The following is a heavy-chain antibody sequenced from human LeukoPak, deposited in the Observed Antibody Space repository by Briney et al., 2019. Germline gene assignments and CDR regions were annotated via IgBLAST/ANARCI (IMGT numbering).Heavy chain of an antibody. CDR2: ISGSGGST. CDR1: GFTFSSYA. Sequence: GGSLRLSCAASGFTFSSYAMHWVRQAPGKGLEWVSAISGSGGSTYYADSVKGRFTISRDNSKNTLYLQMNSLRAEDTAVYYCAKDRGVVINPFDYWGQGTLVTVSS. J-gene: IGHJ4*02. V-gene: IGHV3-23*01. D-gene: IGHD3-3*01. CDR3: AKDRGVVINPFDY.